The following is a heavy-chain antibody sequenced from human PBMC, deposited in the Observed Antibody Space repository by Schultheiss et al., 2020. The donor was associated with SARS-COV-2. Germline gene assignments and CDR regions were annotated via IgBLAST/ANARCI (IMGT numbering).Heavy chain of an antibody. CDR1: GGSISSYY. J-gene: IGHJ5*02. CDR2: IYYSGST. V-gene: IGHV4-59*12. Sequence: SETLSLTCTVSGGSISSYYWSWIRQPPGKGLEWIGYIYYSGSTYYNPSLQSLVTISVDTSKNQFSLKLSFVTAADTAVYYCARVCWYYGSGSNGWFDPWGQGTLVTVAS. D-gene: IGHD3-10*01. CDR3: ARVCWYYGSGSNGWFDP.